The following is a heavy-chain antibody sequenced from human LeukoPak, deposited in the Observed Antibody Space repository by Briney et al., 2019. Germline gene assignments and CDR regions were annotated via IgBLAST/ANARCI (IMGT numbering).Heavy chain of an antibody. J-gene: IGHJ5*02. CDR1: GGTFISYA. CDR3: AREAQLGIRLGWFDP. V-gene: IGHV1-69*13. Sequence: GASVKVSCKASGGTFISYAISWVRQAPGQGLEWMGGIIPIFGTANYAQKFQGRVTITADESTSTAYMELSSLRSEDTAVYYCAREAQLGIRLGWFDPWGQGTLVTVSS. CDR2: IIPIFGTA. D-gene: IGHD7-27*01.